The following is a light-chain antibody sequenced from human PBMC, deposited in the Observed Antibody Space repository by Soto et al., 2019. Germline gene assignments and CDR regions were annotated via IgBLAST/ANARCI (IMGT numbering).Light chain of an antibody. CDR2: SDT. Sequence: SYELTQPPSVSVAPGETARIFCGGNNIGSKGVHWYQQKPGQAPVLVIYSDTDLPPVIPERFSGSNSANMATLTISRVEAGDEADYYCQVWDSGSAHVLFGGGTKVTVL. CDR1: NIGSKG. J-gene: IGLJ2*01. V-gene: IGLV3-21*01. CDR3: QVWDSGSAHVL.